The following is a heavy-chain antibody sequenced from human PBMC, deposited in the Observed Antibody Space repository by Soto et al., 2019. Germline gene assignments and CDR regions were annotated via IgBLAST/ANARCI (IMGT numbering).Heavy chain of an antibody. V-gene: IGHV4-4*02. CDR2: IYHSGSA. J-gene: IGHJ4*02. D-gene: IGHD6-13*01. CDR3: ARYNAASGTYYFDY. CDR1: GGSVSSTYW. Sequence: SETLSLTCAVSGGSVSSTYWWSWVRQPPGKGLEWIGEIYHSGSANYNPSLKSRVTISVDNSKNQFSLNLNSVTAADTAVYYCARYNAASGTYYFDYWGQGTLVTLSS.